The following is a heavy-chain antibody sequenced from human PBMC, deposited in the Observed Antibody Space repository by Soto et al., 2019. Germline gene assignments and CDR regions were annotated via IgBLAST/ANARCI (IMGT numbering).Heavy chain of an antibody. Sequence: ASVKVSCKASGYTFTSYGISWVRQAPGQGLEWMGWISAYNGNTNYAQKLQGRVTMTTDTSTSTAYMELRSLRSDDTAVYYCARLHCHSPNCVPLDPWGQGTLVTVSS. CDR3: ARLHCHSPNCVPLDP. CDR1: GYTFTSYG. D-gene: IGHD2-2*01. J-gene: IGHJ5*02. CDR2: ISAYNGNT. V-gene: IGHV1-18*01.